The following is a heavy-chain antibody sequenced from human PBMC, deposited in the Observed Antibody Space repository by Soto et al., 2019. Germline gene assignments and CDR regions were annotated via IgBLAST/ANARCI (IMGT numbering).Heavy chain of an antibody. J-gene: IGHJ6*03. CDR2: IIPILGIA. V-gene: IGHV1-69*04. CDR1: GGTFSSYT. D-gene: IGHD2-15*01. CDR3: ARDLGYCSGGSCYSGYYYYMDV. Sequence: ASVKVSCKASGGTFSSYTISWVRQAPGQGLEWMGRIIPILGIANYAQKFQGRVTITADKSTSTAYMELSSLRSEDTAVYYCARDLGYCSGGSCYSGYYYYMDVWGKGTTVTVSS.